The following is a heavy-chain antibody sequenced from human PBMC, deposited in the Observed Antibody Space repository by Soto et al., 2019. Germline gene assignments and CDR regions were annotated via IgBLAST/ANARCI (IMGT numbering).Heavy chain of an antibody. CDR2: ISSSSSYI. J-gene: IGHJ4*02. CDR1: GFTFSSYS. CDR3: ARVVSVTEGNDY. V-gene: IGHV3-21*01. Sequence: AGGSLRLSCAASGFTFSSYSMNWVRQAPGKGLEWVSSISSSSSYIYYADSVKGRFTISRDNAKNSLYLQMNSLRAEDTAVYYCARVVSVTEGNDYWGQGTLVTVSS. D-gene: IGHD1-26*01.